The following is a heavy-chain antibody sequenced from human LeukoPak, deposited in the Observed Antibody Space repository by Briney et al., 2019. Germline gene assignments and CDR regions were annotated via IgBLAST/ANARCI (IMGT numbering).Heavy chain of an antibody. D-gene: IGHD3-9*01. CDR3: AKEGHDILTGYAVYFQH. Sequence: SGGSRRLSCAASGFTFDDYAMHWVRQAPGKGLEWGSGISWNSGSIGYADSVKGRFTISRDNAKNSLYLQMNSLRAEDTALYYCAKEGHDILTGYAVYFQHWGQGTLVTVSS. V-gene: IGHV3-9*01. J-gene: IGHJ1*01. CDR1: GFTFDDYA. CDR2: ISWNSGSI.